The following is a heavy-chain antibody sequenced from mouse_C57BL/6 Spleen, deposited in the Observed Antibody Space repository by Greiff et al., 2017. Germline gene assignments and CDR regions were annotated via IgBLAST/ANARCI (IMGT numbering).Heavy chain of an antibody. V-gene: IGHV1-62-2*01. CDR3: ARHEGGYGNYCYFDV. CDR1: GYTFTEYT. CDR2: FYPGSGSI. D-gene: IGHD2-10*02. J-gene: IGHJ1*03. Sequence: VKLVESGAELVKPGASVKLSCKASGYTFTEYTIHWVKQRSGQGLEWIGWFYPGSGSIKYNEKFKDKATLTADKSSSTVYMELSRLTSEDSAVYFCARHEGGYGNYCYFDVWGTGTTVTVSS.